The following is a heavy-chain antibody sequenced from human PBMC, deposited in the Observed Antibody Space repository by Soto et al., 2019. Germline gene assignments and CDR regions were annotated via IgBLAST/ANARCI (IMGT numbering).Heavy chain of an antibody. CDR3: ASSPIVPAAIARENWFDP. V-gene: IGHV1-69*06. Sequence: QVQLVQSGAEVKKPGSSVKVSCKASGGTFSSYAISWVRQAPGQGLEWMGGIIPIFGTANYAQKFQGRVTITGDKSTSTAYMELSSVRSEDTAVYYCASSPIVPAAIARENWFDPWGQGTLVTVSS. CDR1: GGTFSSYA. D-gene: IGHD2-2*01. J-gene: IGHJ5*02. CDR2: IIPIFGTA.